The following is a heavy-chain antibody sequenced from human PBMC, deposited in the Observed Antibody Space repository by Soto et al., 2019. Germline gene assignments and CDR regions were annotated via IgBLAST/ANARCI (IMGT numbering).Heavy chain of an antibody. J-gene: IGHJ6*02. CDR2: IIPIFGTA. Sequence: ASVKGSCKASGGTFSSYAISWVRQAPGQGLEWMGGIIPIFGTANYAQKFQGRVTITADESTSTAYMELSSLRSEDTAVYYCAREGAQYSYGKPDYYYYYGMDVWGQGTTVTVSS. CDR3: AREGAQYSYGKPDYYYYYGMDV. CDR1: GGTFSSYA. V-gene: IGHV1-69*13. D-gene: IGHD5-18*01.